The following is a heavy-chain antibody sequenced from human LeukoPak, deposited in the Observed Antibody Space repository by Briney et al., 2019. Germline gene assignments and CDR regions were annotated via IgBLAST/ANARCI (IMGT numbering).Heavy chain of an antibody. D-gene: IGHD3-3*01. J-gene: IGHJ4*02. Sequence: SQTLSLTCTVSGGSISSGSYYRSWIRQPAGKGLEWLGRIYNSGSTNYNPSLKSRVTISVDTSKKQFSLKLSSVTAADTAVYYCARGYDLWSGYLDYWGQGTLVTVSS. V-gene: IGHV4-61*02. CDR1: GGSISSGSYY. CDR2: IYNSGST. CDR3: ARGYDLWSGYLDY.